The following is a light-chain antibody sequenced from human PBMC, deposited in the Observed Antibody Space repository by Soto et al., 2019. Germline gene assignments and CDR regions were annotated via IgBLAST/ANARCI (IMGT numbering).Light chain of an antibody. CDR2: DVS. CDR1: SSDVGGYNY. J-gene: IGLJ1*01. Sequence: QSVLTQPASVSGSPGQSITIPCTGTSSDVGGYNYVSWYQQHPGIAPKVMIYDVSNRPSGVSNRFSGSKSGNTASLTISGLQAEDEADYYCLSYTTSSTYGFGTGTKVTVL. CDR3: LSYTTSSTYG. V-gene: IGLV2-14*03.